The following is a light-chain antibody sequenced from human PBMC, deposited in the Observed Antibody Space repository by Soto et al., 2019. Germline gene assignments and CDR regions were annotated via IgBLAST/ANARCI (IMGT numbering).Light chain of an antibody. CDR1: QNIHNH. J-gene: IGKJ2*01. V-gene: IGKV3-15*01. Sequence: EILMTQSPATLSVSPGERVTLSCRASQNIHNHMSWFLQKPGQAPRLLMYDAIIRAAGIPARFSGSWSGTEFTLTSNSLQPEDFATYFCQQYDTYYTFGQGTKVAIK. CDR3: QQYDTYYT. CDR2: DAI.